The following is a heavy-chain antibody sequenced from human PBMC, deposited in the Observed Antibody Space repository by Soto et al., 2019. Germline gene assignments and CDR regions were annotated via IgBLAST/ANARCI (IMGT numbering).Heavy chain of an antibody. CDR3: AKDLKAVAGQGFDY. V-gene: IGHV3-23*01. CDR1: GFNFRSYA. J-gene: IGHJ4*02. D-gene: IGHD6-19*01. CDR2: ISSNGEST. Sequence: GGSLRLSCTASGFNFRSYAMSWVRQAPGKGLEWVSIISSNGESTYHTGATYYADSVRGRFTISRDNSKNTLYLQMNSLRAEDTAVYYCAKDLKAVAGQGFDYWGQGTLVTVSS.